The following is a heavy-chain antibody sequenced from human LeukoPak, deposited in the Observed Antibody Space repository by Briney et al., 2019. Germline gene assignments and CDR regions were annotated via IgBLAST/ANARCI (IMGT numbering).Heavy chain of an antibody. CDR2: IYYTGTT. J-gene: IGHJ4*02. D-gene: IGHD2-2*01. V-gene: IGHV4-59*11. CDR1: GGSLSRHY. Sequence: SETLSLTCTVSGGSLSRHYWSWIRQPPGKGLELIGHIYYTGTTYYNPSLNSRVTISLDTSRNQFSLRLTSVTAADTAVYYCARFSSDCSTASCYLTYWGQGTLVTVSS. CDR3: ARFSSDCSTASCYLTY.